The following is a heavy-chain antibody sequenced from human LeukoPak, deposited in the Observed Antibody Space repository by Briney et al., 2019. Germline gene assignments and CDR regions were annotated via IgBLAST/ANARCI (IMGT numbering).Heavy chain of an antibody. CDR3: ARNSGSHP. CDR1: GFTFSNYW. V-gene: IGHV3-7*01. D-gene: IGHD1-26*01. J-gene: IGHJ5*02. Sequence: PGGSLRLSCAASGFTFSNYWMTCVRQAPGKGLEWVANIKQDGSEKYYVDSVKGRFTISRDNAKNSLYLQMNSLRVEDTAVYYCARNSGSHPWGQGTLVTVSS. CDR2: IKQDGSEK.